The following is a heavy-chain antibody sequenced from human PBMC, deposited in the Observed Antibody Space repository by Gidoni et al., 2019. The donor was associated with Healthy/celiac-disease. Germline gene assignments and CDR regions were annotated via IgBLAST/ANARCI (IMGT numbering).Heavy chain of an antibody. D-gene: IGHD3-3*01. CDR1: RYSISSGYY. Sequence: QVQLQESGPGLVTPSETLSLTCAVPRYSISSGYYGRWIRQPPGKGLEWIGSIYHSGSTYYNPSLKSRVTISVDTSKNQFSLKLSSVTAADTAVYYCAREGARVVLDYWGQGTLVTVSS. CDR2: IYHSGST. J-gene: IGHJ4*02. V-gene: IGHV4-38-2*02. CDR3: AREGARVVLDY.